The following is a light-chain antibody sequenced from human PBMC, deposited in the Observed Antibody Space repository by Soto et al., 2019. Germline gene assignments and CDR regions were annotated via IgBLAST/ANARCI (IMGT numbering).Light chain of an antibody. CDR2: GAS. J-gene: IGKJ4*01. CDR1: QSVSRNY. Sequence: EIVLTQSPGTLSLSPGERATLSCRASQSVSRNYLAWYQQKPVQAPRLLIYGASSRATGIPDRFSGSGSGTDFTLTISRLEPEDFAVYYCHQYGSSPNTFGGGTKVDIK. V-gene: IGKV3-20*01. CDR3: HQYGSSPNT.